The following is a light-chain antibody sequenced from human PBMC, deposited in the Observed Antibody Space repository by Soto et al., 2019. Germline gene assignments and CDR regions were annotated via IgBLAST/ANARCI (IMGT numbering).Light chain of an antibody. V-gene: IGKV3-15*01. CDR1: QSVSSN. J-gene: IGKJ1*01. Sequence: EIGMTQSPATLSVSPGERATLSCRASQSVSSNLAWYQQKPGQAPMLLIYGASTRATGIPARFSGSGSGTEFTLNNSSLQSEDFAVYYGKQYNNWRRSFGQGTKVE. CDR2: GAS. CDR3: KQYNNWRRS.